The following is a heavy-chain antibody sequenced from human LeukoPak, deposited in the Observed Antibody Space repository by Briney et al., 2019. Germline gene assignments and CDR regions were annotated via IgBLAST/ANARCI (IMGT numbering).Heavy chain of an antibody. J-gene: IGHJ4*02. Sequence: ASVNVSCKVSGYTLTELSMHWVRQAPGKGLEWMGGFDPEDGETIYAQKFQGRVTMTEDTSTDTAYMELSSLRSEDTAVYYCATSTLSYYYDSSGYLLDYWGQGTLVTVSS. D-gene: IGHD3-22*01. CDR2: FDPEDGET. CDR3: ATSTLSYYYDSSGYLLDY. CDR1: GYTLTELS. V-gene: IGHV1-24*01.